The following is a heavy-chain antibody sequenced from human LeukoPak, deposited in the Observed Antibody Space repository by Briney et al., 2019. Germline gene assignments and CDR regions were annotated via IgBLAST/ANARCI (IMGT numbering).Heavy chain of an antibody. V-gene: IGHV3-11*01. Sequence: GGSLRLSCAASGLTFSDYYMSWIRQAPGKGLEWVSYISSSGTTIYYADSVKGRFTISRDNAKNSLYLQMNSLRAEDTAVYFCARWDSSRCLDYWGQGTLVTVSS. D-gene: IGHD3-22*01. CDR3: ARWDSSRCLDY. J-gene: IGHJ4*02. CDR1: GLTFSDYY. CDR2: ISSSGTTI.